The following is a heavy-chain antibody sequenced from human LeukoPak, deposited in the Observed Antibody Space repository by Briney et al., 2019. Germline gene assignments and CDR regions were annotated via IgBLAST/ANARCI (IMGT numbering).Heavy chain of an antibody. V-gene: IGHV4-59*08. CDR1: GGPISSYD. J-gene: IGHJ2*01. Sequence: SEPLSLPCTVSGGPISSYDWSWIRQPLGKGLEWIGYIYYSGSTNYNPSLKSRVTISVGTPKNQFSLKLSSVTAADTAVYYCARQECDYDWYFDLWGRGTLVTVSS. CDR3: ARQECDYDWYFDL. CDR2: IYYSGST. D-gene: IGHD4-17*01.